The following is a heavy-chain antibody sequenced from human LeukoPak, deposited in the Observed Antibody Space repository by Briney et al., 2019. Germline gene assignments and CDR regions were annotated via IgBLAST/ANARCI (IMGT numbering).Heavy chain of an antibody. V-gene: IGHV3-30*03. J-gene: IGHJ4*02. Sequence: GGSLRLSCAASGFTFSSYHMNWVRQAPGKGLEWVAVISYDGGNKYYADSVKGRFTISRDNSKNTLYLQMNSLRAEDTAVYYCARDPTAMDAHYFDYWGQGTLVTVSS. D-gene: IGHD5-18*01. CDR1: GFTFSSYH. CDR3: ARDPTAMDAHYFDY. CDR2: ISYDGGNK.